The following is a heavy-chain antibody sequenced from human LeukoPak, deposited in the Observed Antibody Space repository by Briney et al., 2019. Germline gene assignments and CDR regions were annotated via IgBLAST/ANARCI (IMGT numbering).Heavy chain of an antibody. V-gene: IGHV3-30-3*01. CDR2: ISYNGNQ. CDR3: ARSAQASFDP. CDR1: GFTFVNYG. Sequence: GGSLRLSCAASGFTFVNYGFHWVRQAPVKALEWVAFISYNGNQKYGDSVKGRFTISRDNAKNSLYLQMNSLRAEDTAVYYCARSAQASFDPWGQGTLVIVSS. J-gene: IGHJ5*02.